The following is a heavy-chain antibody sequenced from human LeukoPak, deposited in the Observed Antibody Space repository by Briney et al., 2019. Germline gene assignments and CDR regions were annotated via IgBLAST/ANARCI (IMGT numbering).Heavy chain of an antibody. Sequence: ASVKVSCKASGYTFTSYDINWVRQATGQGLERMGWMNPNSGNTGYAQKFQGRVTMTRNTSISTAYMELSSLRSEDTAVYYCASVVVVPALADDAFDIWGQGRLLTVSS. J-gene: IGHJ3*02. CDR3: ASVVVVPALADDAFDI. CDR2: MNPNSGNT. D-gene: IGHD2-2*01. V-gene: IGHV1-8*01. CDR1: GYTFTSYD.